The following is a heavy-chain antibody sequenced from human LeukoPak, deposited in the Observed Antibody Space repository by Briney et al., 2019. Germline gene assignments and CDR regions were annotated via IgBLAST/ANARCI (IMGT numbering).Heavy chain of an antibody. Sequence: GSLRLSCAASGFTVSSNYVSWVRQAPGKGLEWVSVIYSGGSTYYADSVKGRFTISRDNSKNTLYLQMNSLRAEDTAVYYCARGGVCSSTSCYPYYYYGMDVWGQGTTVTVSS. CDR2: IYSGGST. J-gene: IGHJ6*02. D-gene: IGHD2-2*01. CDR3: ARGGVCSSTSCYPYYYYGMDV. CDR1: GFTVSSNY. V-gene: IGHV3-66*02.